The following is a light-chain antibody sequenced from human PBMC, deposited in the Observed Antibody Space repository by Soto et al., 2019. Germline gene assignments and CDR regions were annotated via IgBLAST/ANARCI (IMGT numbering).Light chain of an antibody. CDR1: SSNIGSNP. V-gene: IGLV1-44*01. Sequence: QSVLTQPPSASGTPGQRVTLSCSGSSSNIGSNPVNWYQQVPGTAPKLLIFTNNQRPSGVPDRFSGSKSGTSASLAISGLQSEDEADYYCAAWDDSLNALVFGGGTKVTVL. CDR3: AAWDDSLNALV. CDR2: TNN. J-gene: IGLJ2*01.